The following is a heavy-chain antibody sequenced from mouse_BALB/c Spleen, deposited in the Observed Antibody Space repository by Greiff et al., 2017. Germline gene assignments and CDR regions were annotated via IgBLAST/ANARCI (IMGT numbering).Heavy chain of an antibody. V-gene: IGHV5-6-3*01. CDR2: INSNGGST. Sequence: DVQLVESGGGLVQPGGSLKLSCAASGFTFSSYGMSWVRQTPDKRLELVATINSNGGSTYYPDSVKGRFTISRDNAKNTLYLQMSSLKSEDTAMYYCARDEGYYYGSYYFDYWGQGTTLTVSS. D-gene: IGHD1-1*01. CDR3: ARDEGYYYGSYYFDY. CDR1: GFTFSSYG. J-gene: IGHJ2*01.